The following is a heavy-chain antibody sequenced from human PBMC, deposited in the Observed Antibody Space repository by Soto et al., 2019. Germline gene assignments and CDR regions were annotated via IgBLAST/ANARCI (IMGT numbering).Heavy chain of an antibody. J-gene: IGHJ3*01. CDR1: GASVTSNTYY. Sequence: QLQLQESGPGLVRPSETLSLTCTVSGASVTSNTYYWAWIRQPPGKGLEWVGSIHHDGKTSYHPSLKSLVTISIDTSTNQFSLRLSSMTAADTALFYCATPRDYNKYLGAFGVWGQGTMVTVAS. CDR2: IHHDGKT. V-gene: IGHV4-39*01. D-gene: IGHD4-4*01. CDR3: ATPRDYNKYLGAFGV.